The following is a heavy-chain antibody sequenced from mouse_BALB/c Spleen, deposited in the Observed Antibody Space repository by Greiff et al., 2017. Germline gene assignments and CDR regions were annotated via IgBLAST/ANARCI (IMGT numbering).Heavy chain of an antibody. Sequence: EVMLVESGGGLVQPGGSLKLSCAASGFTFSSYGMSWVRQTPDKRLELVATINSNGGSTYYPDSVKGRFTISRDNAKNTLYLQMSSLKSEDTAMYYCARDAVADYWGQGTTLTVSS. CDR3: ARDAVADY. CDR2: INSNGGST. J-gene: IGHJ2*01. V-gene: IGHV5-6-3*01. D-gene: IGHD1-1*01. CDR1: GFTFSSYG.